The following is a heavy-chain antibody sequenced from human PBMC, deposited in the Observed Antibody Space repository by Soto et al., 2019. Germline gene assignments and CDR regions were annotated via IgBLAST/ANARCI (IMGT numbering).Heavy chain of an antibody. CDR1: GDSINNYY. V-gene: IGHV4-59*01. CDR2: CANGGST. D-gene: IGHD6-19*01. J-gene: IGHJ4*02. CDR3: ARVGARYCSGTTCPMAY. Sequence: QVQLQESGPGLVRPSETLSLTCSVSGDSINNYYWAWIRQSPGKGLEWFVFCANGGSTNYNPSLKSPVSRSVDTPKNHFSLDLTSVTAADTAVYYCARVGARYCSGTTCPMAYWGQGTLVTVSS.